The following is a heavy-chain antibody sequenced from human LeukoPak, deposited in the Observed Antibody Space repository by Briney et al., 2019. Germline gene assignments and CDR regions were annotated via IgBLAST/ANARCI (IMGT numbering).Heavy chain of an antibody. CDR1: GASIDSHSW. V-gene: IGHV4-4*02. Sequence: PSGTLSLTCAVSGASIDSHSWWSWVRPPPGKGLEWIGEIYHSGGANYKPSLKSRVTMSVDTSKNHFSLKLTSVTAADTAVYYCAYNRNFALDNWGQGTLVTVSS. D-gene: IGHD1-14*01. CDR3: AYNRNFALDN. J-gene: IGHJ4*02. CDR2: IYHSGGA.